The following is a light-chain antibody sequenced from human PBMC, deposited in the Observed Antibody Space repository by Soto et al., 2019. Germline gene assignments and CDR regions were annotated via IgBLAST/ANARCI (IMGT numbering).Light chain of an antibody. Sequence: EVVLTQSPGTLSLSPGERATLSCRASQSVSSSQLTWFQQKPGQAPRLLIYAASSRATGISDRFTGSGSGTDFTLTITTLEPEDFAVYYCQEYNDWRPITFGGGTKVDIK. V-gene: IGKV3D-20*02. J-gene: IGKJ4*01. CDR3: QEYNDWRPIT. CDR1: QSVSSSQ. CDR2: AAS.